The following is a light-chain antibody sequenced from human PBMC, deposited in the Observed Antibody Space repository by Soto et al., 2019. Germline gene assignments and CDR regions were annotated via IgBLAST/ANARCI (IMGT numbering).Light chain of an antibody. CDR1: QSIHNY. J-gene: IGKJ1*01. Sequence: DIQMTQSPSTLSASVGDRVTITCRASQSIHNYLAWYQQKPGEAPKLLIYEAANLESGVPSRFSGSGTGTEFTLTISSLQPDEFATYYCQQSNNYPWTFGQGTRVEI. CDR3: QQSNNYPWT. CDR2: EAA. V-gene: IGKV1-5*03.